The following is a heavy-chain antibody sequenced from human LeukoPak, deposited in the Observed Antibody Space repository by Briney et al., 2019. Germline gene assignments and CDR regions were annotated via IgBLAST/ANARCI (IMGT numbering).Heavy chain of an antibody. V-gene: IGHV3-48*03. J-gene: IGHJ4*02. D-gene: IGHD5-18*01. CDR1: GFTFSSFE. CDR3: ARPRDRQLWLNF. Sequence: GGSLRLSCAASGFTFSSFEMNWVRQAPGKGLEWISYMSGSVTTIYYADSVKGRFNISRDNAKNSLYLQMNSLRAEDTAVYYCARPRDRQLWLNFGGQGTLVTVSS. CDR2: MSGSVTTI.